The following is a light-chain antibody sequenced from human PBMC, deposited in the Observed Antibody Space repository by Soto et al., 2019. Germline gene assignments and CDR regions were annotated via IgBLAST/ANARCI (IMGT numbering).Light chain of an antibody. J-gene: IGLJ2*01. V-gene: IGLV1-40*01. CDR3: QSYDSSLSVV. Sequence: QLVLTQPPSVSGGPGQRVTISCTGSSSNIGAGYDVHWYQQLPGTAPKLLIYDNSNRPSGIPDRFSGSKSGTSASLAITGLQAEDEADYYCQSYDSSLSVVFGGGTKVTVL. CDR1: SSNIGAGYD. CDR2: DNS.